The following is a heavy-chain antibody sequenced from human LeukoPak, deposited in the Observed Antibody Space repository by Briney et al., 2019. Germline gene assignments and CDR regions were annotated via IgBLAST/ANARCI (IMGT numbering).Heavy chain of an antibody. CDR3: ARDRVPYYYYMDV. Sequence: GGSLRLSCAASGFTVSSNYMSWVRQAPGKGLEWVSVIYSGGSTYYADSVKGRFTISRDNSKNTLYLQMNSLRAKDTAVYYCARDRVPYYYYMDVWGKGTTVTVSS. J-gene: IGHJ6*03. D-gene: IGHD3-22*01. CDR2: IYSGGST. V-gene: IGHV3-66*02. CDR1: GFTVSSNY.